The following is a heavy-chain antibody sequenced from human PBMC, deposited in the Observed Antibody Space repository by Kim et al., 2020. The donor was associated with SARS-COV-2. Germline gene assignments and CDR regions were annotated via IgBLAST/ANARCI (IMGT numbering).Heavy chain of an antibody. CDR3: ARADRVLSYQLDY. J-gene: IGHJ4*02. V-gene: IGHV3-23*01. CDR2: ISGDGAAT. D-gene: IGHD2-2*01. Sequence: GGSLRLSCEVSGFTFSRCAMNWVRQAPGKGLEWVAAISGDGAATYYAGSVKGRFTISRDNSKDTLYLHMNSLRGDDTAKYFCARADRVLSYQLDYWGQGTLVTVSS. CDR1: GFTFSRCA.